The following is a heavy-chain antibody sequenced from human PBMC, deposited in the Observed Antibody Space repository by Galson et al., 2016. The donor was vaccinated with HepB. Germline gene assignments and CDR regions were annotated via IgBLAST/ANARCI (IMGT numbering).Heavy chain of an antibody. CDR3: AITPIRVTAAGNYKGMDV. Sequence: SETLSLTCTVSGGSISGYFWSWLRQPPGKGLEWIGYIYSNGNTNYNPPLRGRVTMSVDSSKNQFSLNLSSLAAADPAVYYCAITPIRVTAAGNYKGMDVWGQGTSVTVSS. D-gene: IGHD4-23*01. J-gene: IGHJ6*02. CDR2: IYSNGNT. V-gene: IGHV4-59*12. CDR1: GGSISGYF.